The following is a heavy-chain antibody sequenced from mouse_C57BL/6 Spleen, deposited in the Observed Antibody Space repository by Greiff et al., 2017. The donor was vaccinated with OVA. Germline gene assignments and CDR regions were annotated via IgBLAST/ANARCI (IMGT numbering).Heavy chain of an antibody. Sequence: VQVVESGPELVKPGAPVKISCKASGYAFSSSWMNWVKQRPGKGLEWIGRFFPGEVVPNYNGKFKGKATLTADKANSTAYRQLSSLTSEDSAVYMCARGVYGNYGYFDVWGTGTTVTVSS. CDR3: ARGVYGNYGYFDV. CDR2: FFPGEVVP. J-gene: IGHJ1*03. D-gene: IGHD2-1*01. CDR1: GYAFSSSW. V-gene: IGHV1-82*01.